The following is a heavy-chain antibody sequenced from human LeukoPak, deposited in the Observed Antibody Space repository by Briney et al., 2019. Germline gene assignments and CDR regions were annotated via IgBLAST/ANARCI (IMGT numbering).Heavy chain of an antibody. D-gene: IGHD1-1*01. CDR2: MWSDGTNK. CDR1: GFTFSTSV. Sequence: GGSLRLSCVASGFTFSTSVMHWVRQTPDKGLEWVAAMWSDGTNKNYPDSVKDRFTISRDNSIDTLYLQMTSLRADDSGIYYCSRERRAVQDYWGQGTLVTVSS. V-gene: IGHV3-33*01. J-gene: IGHJ4*02. CDR3: SRERRAVQDY.